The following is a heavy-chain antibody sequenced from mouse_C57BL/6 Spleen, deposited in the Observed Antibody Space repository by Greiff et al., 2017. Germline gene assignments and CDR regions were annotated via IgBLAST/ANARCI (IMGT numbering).Heavy chain of an antibody. CDR2: IYPGDGDT. Sequence: VQLQQSGPELVKPGASVKISCKASGYAFSSSWMNWVKQRPGKGLEWIGRIYPGDGDTNYNGKFKGKATLTADKSSSTAYMQLSSLTSEDSAVYFGARETNDGYYPAWFAYWGQGTLVTVSA. CDR3: ARETNDGYYPAWFAY. V-gene: IGHV1-82*01. J-gene: IGHJ3*01. CDR1: GYAFSSSW. D-gene: IGHD2-3*01.